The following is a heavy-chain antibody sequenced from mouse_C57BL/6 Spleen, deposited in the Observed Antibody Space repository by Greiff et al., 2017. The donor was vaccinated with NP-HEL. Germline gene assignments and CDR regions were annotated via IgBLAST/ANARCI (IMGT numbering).Heavy chain of an antibody. J-gene: IGHJ4*01. V-gene: IGHV1-69*01. CDR1: GYTFTSYW. CDR3: ARNDYYGSSYAMDY. Sequence: QVQLQQPGAELVMPGASLKLSCKASGYTFTSYWMHWVKQRPGQGLEWIGEIDPSDSYTNYNQKFKGKSTLTVDKSSSTAYMQLSSLTSEDSAVYYCARNDYYGSSYAMDYWGQGTSVTVSS. D-gene: IGHD1-1*01. CDR2: IDPSDSYT.